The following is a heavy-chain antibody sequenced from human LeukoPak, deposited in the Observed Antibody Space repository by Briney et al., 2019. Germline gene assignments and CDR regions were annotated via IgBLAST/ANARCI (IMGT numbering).Heavy chain of an antibody. D-gene: IGHD2-15*01. J-gene: IGHJ4*02. CDR2: INAGNGNT. V-gene: IGHV1-3*01. Sequence: GASVKVSCKASGGTFSSYAISWVRQAPGQRLEWMGWINAGNGNTKYSQKFQGRVTITRDTSASTAYMELSSLRSEDTAVYYCARTPLDCSGGSCYSLSFDYWGQGTLVTVSS. CDR1: GGTFSSYA. CDR3: ARTPLDCSGGSCYSLSFDY.